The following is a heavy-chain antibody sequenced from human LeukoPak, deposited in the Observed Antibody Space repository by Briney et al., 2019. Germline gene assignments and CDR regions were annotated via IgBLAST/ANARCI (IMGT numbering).Heavy chain of an antibody. Sequence: SQTLSLTRTVSGDSISSGSYYWNWIRQPAGKGLEWIGRIYTSGSTNYNPSLKSRVTISVDTSKNQFSLNLSSMTAADTAVYYCARGYCSDWTCWSSFRYWGQGTLVTVSS. CDR2: IYTSGST. CDR1: GDSISSGSYY. D-gene: IGHD2-15*01. V-gene: IGHV4-61*02. J-gene: IGHJ4*02. CDR3: ARGYCSDWTCWSSFRY.